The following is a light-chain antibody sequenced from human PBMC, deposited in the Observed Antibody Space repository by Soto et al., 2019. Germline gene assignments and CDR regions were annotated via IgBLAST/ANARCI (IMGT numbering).Light chain of an antibody. CDR2: AAS. J-gene: IGKJ1*01. V-gene: IGKV1-8*01. CDR3: QQYYSYPRT. Sequence: AIRMTQSPSSFSASTGDRVTITCRASQGISSYLAWYQQKPGKAPKLLIYAASTLQRGVPSRFSGSGSGTDFTLPISCLQSEDFATYYCQQYYSYPRTFGQGTKVEIK. CDR1: QGISSY.